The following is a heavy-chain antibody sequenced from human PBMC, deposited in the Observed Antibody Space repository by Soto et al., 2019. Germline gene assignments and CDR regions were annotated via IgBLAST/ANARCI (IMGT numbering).Heavy chain of an antibody. D-gene: IGHD6-13*01. J-gene: IGHJ4*02. V-gene: IGHV3-30-3*01. Sequence: QVQLVESGGGVVQPGRSLRLSCAASGFTFSSYAMHWVRQAPGKGLEWVAVISYDGSNKYYADSVKGRFTISRDNSKNTLYLQMNSLRAEDTAVYYCARGRRIAYFDYWGQGTLVTVSS. CDR1: GFTFSSYA. CDR3: ARGRRIAYFDY. CDR2: ISYDGSNK.